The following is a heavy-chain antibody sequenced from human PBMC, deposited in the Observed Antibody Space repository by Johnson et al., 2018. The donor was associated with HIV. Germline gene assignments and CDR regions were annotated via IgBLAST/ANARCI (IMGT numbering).Heavy chain of an antibody. CDR3: AKDTYGPLDAFDV. J-gene: IGHJ3*01. D-gene: IGHD3-16*01. CDR1: GFTVSSNY. Sequence: VQLVESGGALDQPGGSLRLSCAASGFTVSSNYMSWVRQAPGKGLEWVSVIYSGDTTYYADSVKGRFTISRDNSKNTVYLQMNSLRNEDTSVYFCAKDTYGPLDAFDVWGQGTMVTVSS. CDR2: IYSGDTT. V-gene: IGHV3-66*01.